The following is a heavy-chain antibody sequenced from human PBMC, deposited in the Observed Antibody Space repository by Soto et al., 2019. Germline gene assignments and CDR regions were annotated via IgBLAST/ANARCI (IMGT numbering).Heavy chain of an antibody. D-gene: IGHD6-19*01. J-gene: IGHJ4*02. CDR3: ARTDKYNSQSSGWANRFDY. CDR2: FTSGGST. V-gene: IGHV3-23*01. Sequence: EVQLLESGGDLVQPGGSLRLSCAASGFIFSNYAMTWVRQAPGKGPEWVSTFTSGGSTYYRDTMKGRFTITRDNSKNTLYLQINSLRAEDTAVYYCARTDKYNSQSSGWANRFDYWGQGTLVTVSS. CDR1: GFIFSNYA.